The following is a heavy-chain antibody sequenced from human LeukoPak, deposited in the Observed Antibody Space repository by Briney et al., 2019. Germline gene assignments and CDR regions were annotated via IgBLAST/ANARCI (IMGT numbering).Heavy chain of an antibody. CDR3: TTSGTPFQY. Sequence: PGGSLRLSCGASGIIFKDAWMNWGRLDPGKWLEWVGRIKNKADGGTTDYAAPVRGRFIISRDDSKNRLYLQMNSLKTEDTAVYYCTTSGTPFQYWGQGTLVTVSS. D-gene: IGHD3-10*01. V-gene: IGHV3-15*01. CDR1: GIIFKDAW. J-gene: IGHJ4*02. CDR2: IKNKADGGTT.